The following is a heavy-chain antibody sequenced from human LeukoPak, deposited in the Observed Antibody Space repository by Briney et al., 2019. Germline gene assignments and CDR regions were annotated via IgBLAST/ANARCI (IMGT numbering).Heavy chain of an antibody. Sequence: GGSLRLSCAASGFTVSSNYMSWVRQAPGKGLEWVSVIYSGGSTYYADSVKGRFTISRDNSKNTLYLQMNSLRAEDTALYYCARAMGMGGYYYDYWGQGTLVTVSS. CDR3: ARAMGMGGYYYDY. CDR1: GFTVSSNY. CDR2: IYSGGST. J-gene: IGHJ4*02. V-gene: IGHV3-53*01. D-gene: IGHD3-22*01.